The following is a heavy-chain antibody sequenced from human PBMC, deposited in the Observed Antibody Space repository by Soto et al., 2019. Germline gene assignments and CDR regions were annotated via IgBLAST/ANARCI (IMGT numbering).Heavy chain of an antibody. J-gene: IGHJ6*02. V-gene: IGHV1-69*01. Sequence: QVQLVQSGAEVKKPGSSVKVSCKASGGTFSSYAISWVRQAPGQGLEWMGGIIPIFGTANYAQKFQGRVTITADESTSTAYMELGSLRSEDTAVYYCARAASYGDYVHYYYYGMDVWGQGTTVTVSS. D-gene: IGHD4-17*01. CDR3: ARAASYGDYVHYYYYGMDV. CDR1: GGTFSSYA. CDR2: IIPIFGTA.